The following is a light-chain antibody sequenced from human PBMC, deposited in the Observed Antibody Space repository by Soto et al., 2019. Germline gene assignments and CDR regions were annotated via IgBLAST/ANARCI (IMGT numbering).Light chain of an antibody. V-gene: IGKV1-16*01. Sequence: DIQMTQSPSSLSASLGDSVTITCRASENIDNYLNWYQHKPGKAPKLLIYATSTLQSGVPARFSGSGSGTEFTLTISSLEPDDFATYYCQQYNGYGRFGQGTKVDIK. CDR3: QQYNGYGR. J-gene: IGKJ1*01. CDR1: ENIDNY. CDR2: ATS.